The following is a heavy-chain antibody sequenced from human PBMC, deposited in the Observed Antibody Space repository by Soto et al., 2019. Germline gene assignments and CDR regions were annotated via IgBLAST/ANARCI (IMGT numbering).Heavy chain of an antibody. Sequence: PSETLSLTCAVSGDSVTSSNWWSWVRQPPGKGLEWIGEIYHSESTNYNPSPKSRVTMSIDKSKNQFSLKLTSVTAADTAVYFCARYDFGIFDYWGQGTLVTVSS. CDR2: IYHSEST. D-gene: IGHD4-17*01. CDR1: GDSVTSSNW. J-gene: IGHJ4*02. CDR3: ARYDFGIFDY. V-gene: IGHV4-4*02.